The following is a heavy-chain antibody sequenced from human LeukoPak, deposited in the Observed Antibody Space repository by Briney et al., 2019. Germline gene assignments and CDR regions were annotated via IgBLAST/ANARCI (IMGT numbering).Heavy chain of an antibody. D-gene: IGHD6-19*01. CDR3: ARDAQWLVLEGYFYYMDV. CDR1: GFTFSRYS. CDR2: ISSRSTNI. V-gene: IGHV3-21*01. Sequence: GGSLRLSCAGSGFTFSRYSMNWFRQAPGKGLERVSSISSRSTNIFYADSVKGRFTISRDNAKNSLYLQMNSLGAEDTAVYYCARDAQWLVLEGYFYYMDVWGKGTTVTVSS. J-gene: IGHJ6*03.